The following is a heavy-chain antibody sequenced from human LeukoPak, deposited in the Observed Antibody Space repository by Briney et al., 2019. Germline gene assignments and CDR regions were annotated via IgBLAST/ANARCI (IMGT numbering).Heavy chain of an antibody. D-gene: IGHD6-19*01. CDR3: AAEDQEGGWDSPDY. Sequence: ASVKVSCKASGYTYSAYYMHWVRQAPRQGFEWMGWINSKSGDTNYAQKFQGRDTMTRDTSISTAYVELSRLRSDHTPRYFCAAEDQEGGWDSPDYWGEGKLVTVPS. CDR1: GYTYSAYY. J-gene: IGHJ4*02. V-gene: IGHV1-2*02. CDR2: INSKSGDT.